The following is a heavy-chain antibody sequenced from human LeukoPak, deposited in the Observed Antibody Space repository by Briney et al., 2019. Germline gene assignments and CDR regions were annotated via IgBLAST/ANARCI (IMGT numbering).Heavy chain of an antibody. D-gene: IGHD3-22*01. CDR1: GFTVGSNT. J-gene: IGHJ4*02. V-gene: IGHV3-66*01. Sequence: GGSLRLSCAASGFTVGSNTMSWVRQAPGKGLEWVSIIYSGGSTSYADSVKGRFTISRDNSKNTLYLQMNSLRTEDTAVYYCARGGSYFNISGYYFYWGQGTLVTVSS. CDR2: IYSGGST. CDR3: ARGGSYFNISGYYFY.